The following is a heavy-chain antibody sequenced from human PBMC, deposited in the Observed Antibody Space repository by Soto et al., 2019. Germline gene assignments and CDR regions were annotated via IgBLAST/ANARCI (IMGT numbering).Heavy chain of an antibody. D-gene: IGHD5-12*01. CDR2: INPSGGST. CDR3: ARGPGDGYKGDSPPPFDY. V-gene: IGHV1-46*01. CDR1: GYTFTGYY. J-gene: IGHJ4*02. Sequence: ASVKVSCKASGYTFTGYYMHWVRQAPGQGLEWMGIINPSGGSTSYAQKFQGRVTMTRDTSTSTVYMELSSLRSEDTAVYYCARGPGDGYKGDSPPPFDYWGQGTLVTVSS.